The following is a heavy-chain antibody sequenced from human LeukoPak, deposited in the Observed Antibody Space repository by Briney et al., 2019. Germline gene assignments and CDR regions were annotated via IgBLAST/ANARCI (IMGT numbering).Heavy chain of an antibody. J-gene: IGHJ4*01. CDR2: INAGNGNT. CDR3: ARGGYCSGGSCSRGSKTLDY. V-gene: IGHV1-3*01. CDR1: GYTFTSYA. Sequence: ASVKVSCKASGYTFTSYAMHWVGQAPGQRLEWMGWINAGNGNTKYSQKFQGRVTITRDTSASTAYMELSSLRSEDTAVYYCARGGYCSGGSCSRGSKTLDYWGQGTLVTVSS. D-gene: IGHD2-15*01.